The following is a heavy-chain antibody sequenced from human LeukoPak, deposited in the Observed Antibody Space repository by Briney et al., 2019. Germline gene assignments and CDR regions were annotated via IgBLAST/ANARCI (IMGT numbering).Heavy chain of an antibody. V-gene: IGHV1-18*01. D-gene: IGHD2-2*01. CDR2: ISAYNGNT. CDR3: ARLVVVPAAPRDYYYYYGMDV. J-gene: IGHJ6*02. Sequence: GASVKVSCQASGYTFTSYGISWVRQAPGQGLEWMGWISAYNGNTNYAQKLQGRVTMTTDTSTSTAYMELRSLRSDDTAVYYCARLVVVPAAPRDYYYYYGMDVWGQGTTVTVSS. CDR1: GYTFTSYG.